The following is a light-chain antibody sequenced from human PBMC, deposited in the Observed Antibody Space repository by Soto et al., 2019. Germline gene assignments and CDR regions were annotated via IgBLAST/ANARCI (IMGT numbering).Light chain of an antibody. CDR3: SSYTSSSTPYV. Sequence: LTQPASVSGSPGQSITISCTGTSSDVGGYNCVSWYQQHPGKAPKLMIYEVSNRPSGVSNRFSGSKSGNTASLTISGLQAEDEADYYCSSYTSSSTPYVFGTGTKVTVL. CDR1: SSDVGGYNC. V-gene: IGLV2-14*01. CDR2: EVS. J-gene: IGLJ1*01.